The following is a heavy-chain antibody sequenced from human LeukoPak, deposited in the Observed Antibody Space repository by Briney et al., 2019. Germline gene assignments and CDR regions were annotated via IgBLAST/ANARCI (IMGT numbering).Heavy chain of an antibody. CDR2: IYTSGST. CDR1: GGSISSGSYY. V-gene: IGHV4-61*02. CDR3: AARIAAAGIVTDY. J-gene: IGHJ4*02. Sequence: SETLSLTCTVSGGSISSGSYYWSWIRQPAGKGLEWIGRIYTSGSTNYNPSLKSRVTISVDTSKNQFSLKLSSVTAADTAVYYCAARIAAAGIVTDYWGQGTLVTVSS. D-gene: IGHD6-13*01.